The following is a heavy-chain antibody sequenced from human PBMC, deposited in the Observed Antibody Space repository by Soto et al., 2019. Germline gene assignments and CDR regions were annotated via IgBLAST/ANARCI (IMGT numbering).Heavy chain of an antibody. J-gene: IGHJ5*02. D-gene: IGHD3-10*01. Sequence: QVQLHESGPGLVTPSQTLSLTCTVSGASINSGDDYWSCVRQSPGKGLESIGYIYPTGSTYYNPSVKGRINISVVSSKNPYSLKLTSVTGAGTALYYCPRLGITLARGLKIRKWFDPWGQGTVVTLSS. CDR2: IYPTGST. CDR1: GASINSGDDY. CDR3: PRLGITLARGLKIRKWFDP. V-gene: IGHV4-30-4*01.